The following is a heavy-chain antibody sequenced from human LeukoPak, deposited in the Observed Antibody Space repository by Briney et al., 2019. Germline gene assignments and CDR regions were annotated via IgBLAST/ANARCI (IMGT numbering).Heavy chain of an antibody. CDR1: GYTFTSYG. CDR3: AREDPGYYGSGSYPDY. CDR2: ISVYKGNT. V-gene: IGHV1-18*01. J-gene: IGHJ4*02. Sequence: ASVKVSCKASGYTFTSYGISWVRQAPGQGLEWMGWISVYKGNTNYAQNLQGRVTMTTDTSTSTAYMELRSLRSDDTAVYYCAREDPGYYGSGSYPDYWGQGTLVTVSS. D-gene: IGHD3-10*01.